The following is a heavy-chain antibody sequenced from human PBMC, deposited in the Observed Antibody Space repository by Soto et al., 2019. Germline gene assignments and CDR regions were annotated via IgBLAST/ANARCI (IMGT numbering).Heavy chain of an antibody. CDR2: ISGSGGST. D-gene: IGHD2-2*01. Sequence: EVQLLESGGGLVQPGGSLRLSCAASGFTFSSYAMSWVRQAPGKGLEWVSAISGSGGSTYYADSVKGRFTISRDNSKNTLYLQMNSLRAEDTAVYYCAKVGYCSSTSCSYYFDYWGQGTLVTVSS. J-gene: IGHJ4*02. CDR3: AKVGYCSSTSCSYYFDY. CDR1: GFTFSSYA. V-gene: IGHV3-23*01.